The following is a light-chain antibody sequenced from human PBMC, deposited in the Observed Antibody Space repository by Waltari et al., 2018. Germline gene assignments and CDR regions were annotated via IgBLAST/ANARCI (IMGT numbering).Light chain of an antibody. J-gene: IGKJ2*01. CDR3: QQYHSYSPYT. CDR1: QTISIY. Sequence: DIQMTQSPSTLSASVGDRVTITCRASQTISIYLAWYQQKPGKAPNLLIYNASTLESGVPSRFSGSGSGTEFTLTISSLQPDDFATYYCQQYHSYSPYTFGQGTKLDIK. CDR2: NAS. V-gene: IGKV1-5*03.